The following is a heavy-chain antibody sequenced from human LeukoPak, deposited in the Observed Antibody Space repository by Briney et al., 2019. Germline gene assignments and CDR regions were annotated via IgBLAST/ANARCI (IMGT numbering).Heavy chain of an antibody. V-gene: IGHV3-23*01. J-gene: IGHJ4*02. CDR3: AIDPNWGTHS. CDR2: IGNNGGGI. D-gene: IGHD7-27*01. Sequence: GGPLRLSCAASGFTFSTYTMYWVRHPPGKRLEWVSIIGNNGGGIHYADSVRGRFTISRDNSKNALYLQMNSLRVEDTAVYYCAIDPNWGTHSWGQGVLVTVSS. CDR1: GFTFSTYT.